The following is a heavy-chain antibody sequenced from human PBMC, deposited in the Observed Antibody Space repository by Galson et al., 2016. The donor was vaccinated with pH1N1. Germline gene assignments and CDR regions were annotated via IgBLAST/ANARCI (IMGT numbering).Heavy chain of an antibody. CDR2: MSSSSRTI. V-gene: IGHV3-48*01. J-gene: IGHJ6*02. CDR3: ARGPFHYYGSGSYTDYYYGMDV. Sequence: SLRLSCAASGFTFSTYRMNWVRQAPGKGLEWVSYMSSSSRTIYYADSLKGRFIISRDNAKNSLFLQMNSLRAEDTAVYFCARGPFHYYGSGSYTDYYYGMDVWDQGTTVTVSS. D-gene: IGHD3-10*01. CDR1: GFTFSTYR.